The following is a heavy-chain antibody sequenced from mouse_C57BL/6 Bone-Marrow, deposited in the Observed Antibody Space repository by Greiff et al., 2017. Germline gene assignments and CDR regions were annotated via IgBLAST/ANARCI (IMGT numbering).Heavy chain of an antibody. V-gene: IGHV1-69*01. CDR3: AREGVMVPYYFDY. D-gene: IGHD2-2*01. J-gene: IGHJ2*01. CDR2: IDPSDSYT. CDR1: GYTFTSYW. Sequence: QVQLQQPGAELVMPGASVKLSCKASGYTFTSYWMHWLKQRPGQGLEWIGEIDPSDSYTNYNQKFKGKSTLTVDKSSSTAYMQLSSLTSEDSAVYYCAREGVMVPYYFDYWGQGTTLTVSS.